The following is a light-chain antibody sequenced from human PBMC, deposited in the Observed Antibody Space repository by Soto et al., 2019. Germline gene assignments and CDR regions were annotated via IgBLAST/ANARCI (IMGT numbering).Light chain of an antibody. CDR1: QDVSSW. CDR2: AAS. Sequence: DIQMTQSPSSVSASVGDSVTITCRASQDVSSWLAWYQKKPGKAPKLLIYAASSLQSGGPSRFSGSGSGTVFSLTISSLHPEDFAIYYCQQANSFPLTFGQGTRLEI. V-gene: IGKV1-12*02. CDR3: QQANSFPLT. J-gene: IGKJ5*01.